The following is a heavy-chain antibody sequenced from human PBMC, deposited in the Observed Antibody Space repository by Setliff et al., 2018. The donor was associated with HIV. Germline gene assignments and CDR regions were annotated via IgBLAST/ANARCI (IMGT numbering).Heavy chain of an antibody. CDR3: AREGTPGGSYYVL. D-gene: IGHD1-26*01. J-gene: IGHJ4*02. CDR1: GYTFTTYD. Sequence: ASVKVSCKASGYTFTTYDITWVRQALGQGLEWLGWISPYNGHTNFAQKFQGRVTMTTDTATSTAYMEVRSLRSDDTAVYYCAREGTPGGSYYVLWGQGTLVTVSS. CDR2: ISPYNGHT. V-gene: IGHV1-18*01.